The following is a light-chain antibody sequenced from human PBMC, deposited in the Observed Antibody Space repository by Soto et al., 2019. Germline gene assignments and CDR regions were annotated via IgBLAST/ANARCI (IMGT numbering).Light chain of an antibody. CDR3: QQYNNWPPLT. CDR2: GAS. CDR1: QSVSSN. Sequence: EIVMTQSPATLSVSPGERTTLSCRTSQSVSSNLAWYQQKPGQAARLLSYGASIRATGIPARFSGSGSGTEFTLTISSRQSEDFAVYYCQQYNNWPPLTFGGGTKVEIK. V-gene: IGKV3D-15*01. J-gene: IGKJ4*01.